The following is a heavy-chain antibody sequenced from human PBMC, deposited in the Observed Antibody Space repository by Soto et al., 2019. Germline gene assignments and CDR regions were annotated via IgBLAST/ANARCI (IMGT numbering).Heavy chain of an antibody. Sequence: GASVKVSCKASGGTFSSYTISWVRQAPGQGLEWMGRIIPILGIANYAQKFQGRVTITADKSTSTAYMELSSLRSEDTAVYYCARDLFGESTAFHYWGQGTLVTVSS. CDR3: ARDLFGESTAFHY. D-gene: IGHD3-10*02. J-gene: IGHJ4*02. CDR2: IIPILGIA. CDR1: GGTFSSYT. V-gene: IGHV1-69*04.